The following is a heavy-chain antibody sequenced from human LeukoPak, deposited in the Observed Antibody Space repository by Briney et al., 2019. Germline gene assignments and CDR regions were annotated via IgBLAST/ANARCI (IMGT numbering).Heavy chain of an antibody. CDR2: ISGSGGST. CDR3: AKPTTVPFDAFDI. Sequence: LSCAAXGFTFSSYAVSWVRQAPGKGLEWVSAISGSGGSTYYADSVKGRFTISRDNSKNTLYLQMNSLRAEDTAVYYCAKPTTVPFDAFDIWGQGTMVTVSS. V-gene: IGHV3-23*01. D-gene: IGHD4-17*01. CDR1: GFTFSSYA. J-gene: IGHJ3*02.